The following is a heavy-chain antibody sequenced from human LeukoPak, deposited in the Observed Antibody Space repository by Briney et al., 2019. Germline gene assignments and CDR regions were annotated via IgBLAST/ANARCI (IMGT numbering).Heavy chain of an antibody. CDR1: GGSISSYY. V-gene: IGHV3-21*01. Sequence: ETLSLTCTVSGGSISSYYWGWIRQPPGKGLEWVSSISSTSAYIYYAESVKGRFSISRDNVDNVVHLQMSSLTNEDTAVYYCARVAVAGPTGWFDSWGQGTLVTVSS. D-gene: IGHD6-19*01. J-gene: IGHJ5*01. CDR2: ISSTSAYI. CDR3: ARVAVAGPTGWFDS.